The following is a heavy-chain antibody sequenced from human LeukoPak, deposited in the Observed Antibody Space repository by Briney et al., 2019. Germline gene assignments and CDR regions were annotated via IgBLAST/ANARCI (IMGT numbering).Heavy chain of an antibody. Sequence: GGSLRLSCAASGFIFRTHWMSWVRQVPGRGLEWVAHIKQGGNEKHYVDSVEGRFTLSRDDSKNSLYLQMNSLRVDDSAVYYCARAPNYGDRVDYFDYWGQGTLVTVSS. CDR1: GFIFRTHW. J-gene: IGHJ4*02. CDR3: ARAPNYGDRVDYFDY. D-gene: IGHD4-17*01. V-gene: IGHV3-7*01. CDR2: IKQGGNEK.